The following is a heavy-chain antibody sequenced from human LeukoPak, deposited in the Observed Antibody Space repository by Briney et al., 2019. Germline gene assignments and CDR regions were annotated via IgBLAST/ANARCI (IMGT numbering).Heavy chain of an antibody. V-gene: IGHV1-2*06. J-gene: IGHJ4*02. D-gene: IGHD6-13*01. CDR3: AREGLVSSWSYFDY. Sequence: ASVKVSCKASGYTFTGYYMHWVRQAPGQGLEWMGRINPNSGGTNYSQKFQGRVTMTRATSISTAYMELSRLRSDDTAVYYCAREGLVSSWSYFDYWGQGTLVTVSS. CDR2: INPNSGGT. CDR1: GYTFTGYY.